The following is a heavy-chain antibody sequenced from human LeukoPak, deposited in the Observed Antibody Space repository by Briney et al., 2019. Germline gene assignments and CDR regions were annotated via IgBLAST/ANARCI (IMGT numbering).Heavy chain of an antibody. CDR2: ISSPGTII. CDR1: GFQFSAYG. Sequence: AGGSLRLSCRASGFQFSAYGLNWVRQSPGKGRQWISYISSPGTIIYYGDSVEGRFTISRDNARNSLALQMHSLRPEDTAVYYCARDLDEGGGNLRRELAFWGQGTLITVSS. V-gene: IGHV3-48*03. D-gene: IGHD4-23*01. CDR3: ARDLDEGGGNLRRELAF. J-gene: IGHJ4*02.